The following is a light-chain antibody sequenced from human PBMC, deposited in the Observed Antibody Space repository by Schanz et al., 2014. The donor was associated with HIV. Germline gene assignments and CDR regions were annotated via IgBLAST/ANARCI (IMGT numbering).Light chain of an antibody. CDR1: QSISSN. V-gene: IGKV1-39*01. J-gene: IGKJ1*01. CDR2: AAS. CDR3: QQSYILRT. Sequence: DIQMTQSPSSLSASVGDRVTLTCRASQSISSNLNWYQQKPGKAPKLLISAASSLQSGVPSRFSGSGSGTDFTLTISSLQPEDSATYFCQQSYILRTFGQGTRVEVK.